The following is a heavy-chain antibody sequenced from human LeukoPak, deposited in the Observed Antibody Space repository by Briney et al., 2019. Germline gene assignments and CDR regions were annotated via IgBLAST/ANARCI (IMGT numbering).Heavy chain of an antibody. V-gene: IGHV1-2*02. D-gene: IGHD4-23*01. CDR1: GYTFTGYY. CDR3: ARDGHGGNSFDY. Sequence: ASVKVSCKASGYTFTGYYMHWVRQAPGQGLEWMGWINANSGGTDYAQKFQDRVTMTRDASISTACMELSRLTSDDTAVYYCARDGHGGNSFDYWGQGTLVTVSS. J-gene: IGHJ4*02. CDR2: INANSGGT.